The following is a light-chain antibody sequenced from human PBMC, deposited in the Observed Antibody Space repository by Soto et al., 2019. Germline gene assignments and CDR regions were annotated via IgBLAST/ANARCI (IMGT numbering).Light chain of an antibody. CDR3: CSYAVRSAYFV. Sequence: QSALTQPRSVSGSPGQSVTISCTGTSSDVGTYNYVSWYQQHPGKAPKVVIYDVSQRPSGVPDRFSGSKSGNTASLSISGLQGEDEADYYCCSYAVRSAYFVFGTGTKVTVL. J-gene: IGLJ1*01. V-gene: IGLV2-11*01. CDR2: DVS. CDR1: SSDVGTYNY.